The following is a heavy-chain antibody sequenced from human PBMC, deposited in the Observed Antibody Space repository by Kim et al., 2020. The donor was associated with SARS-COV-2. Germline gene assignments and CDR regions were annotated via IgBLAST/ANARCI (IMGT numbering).Heavy chain of an antibody. CDR3: ARDHRGTQYYYYGMDV. V-gene: IGHV1-18*01. CDR1: GYTFTSYG. J-gene: IGHJ6*02. Sequence: ASVKVSCKASGYTFTSYGISWVRQAPGQGLEWMGWISAYNGNTNYAQKLQGRVTMTTDTSTSTAYMELRSLRSDDTAVYYCARDHRGTQYYYYGMDVWGQGTTVTVSS. D-gene: IGHD3-10*01. CDR2: ISAYNGNT.